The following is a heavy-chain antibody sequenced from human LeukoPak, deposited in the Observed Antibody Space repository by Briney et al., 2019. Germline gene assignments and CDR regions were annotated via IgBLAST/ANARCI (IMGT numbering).Heavy chain of an antibody. V-gene: IGHV4-39*01. CDR1: GGSISSGSYY. Sequence: SETLSLTCTVSGGSISSGSYYWTWIRQPPGKGLEWIGEVHHSGSTNYNPSLRSRVTISVDTSNNHFSLKLSSVTAADSGLYYCARHRLRESFLCPFDRWDQGTLVTVSS. CDR3: ARHRLRESFLCPFDR. CDR2: VHHSGST. D-gene: IGHD1-26*01. J-gene: IGHJ5*02.